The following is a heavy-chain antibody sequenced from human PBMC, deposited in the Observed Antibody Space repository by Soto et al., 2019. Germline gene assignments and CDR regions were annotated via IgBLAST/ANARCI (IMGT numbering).Heavy chain of an antibody. D-gene: IGHD2-15*01. V-gene: IGHV3-30-3*01. J-gene: IGHJ4*02. Sequence: QVQLVESGGGVVQPGRSLRLSCAASGFTFSSYAMHWVRQAPGKGLEWVAVISYDGSNKYYADSVKGRFTISRDNSKNXPYLQMNSLRAEDTAVYYCARGGRYCSGGSCYGYDYWGQGTLVTVSS. CDR2: ISYDGSNK. CDR1: GFTFSSYA. CDR3: ARGGRYCSGGSCYGYDY.